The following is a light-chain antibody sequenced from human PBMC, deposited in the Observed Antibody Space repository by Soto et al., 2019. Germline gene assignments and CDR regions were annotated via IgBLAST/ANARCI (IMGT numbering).Light chain of an antibody. CDR3: AAWDDSLSGIYV. Sequence: QSVLTQPPSASGTPGQRVTISRSGSSSNIGSNYVYWYQQLPGTAPKLLIYRNNQRPSGVPDRFSGSKSGTSASLAISGLRSEDEADYYCAAWDDSLSGIYVFGTGTKVTVL. CDR1: SSNIGSNY. CDR2: RNN. V-gene: IGLV1-47*01. J-gene: IGLJ1*01.